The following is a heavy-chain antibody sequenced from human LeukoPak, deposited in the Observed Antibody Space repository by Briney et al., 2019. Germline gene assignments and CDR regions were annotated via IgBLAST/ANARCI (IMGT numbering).Heavy chain of an antibody. D-gene: IGHD3-10*01. CDR3: ARDLWFGESGFDY. Sequence: GASVKVSCKASGYTFTGYYMHWVRQAPGQGLEWMGWINPNSGGTNYAQKLQGRVTMTTDTSTSTAYMELRSLRSDDTAVYYCARDLWFGESGFDYWGQGTLVTVSS. V-gene: IGHV1-2*02. CDR1: GYTFTGYY. CDR2: INPNSGGT. J-gene: IGHJ4*02.